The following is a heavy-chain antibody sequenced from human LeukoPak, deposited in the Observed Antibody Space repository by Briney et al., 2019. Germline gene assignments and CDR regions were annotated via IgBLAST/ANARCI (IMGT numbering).Heavy chain of an antibody. CDR2: MNPNSGGT. J-gene: IGHJ6*02. CDR3: ARDSSGYRSYRYGNYYYGMDV. CDR1: GYSFTGYY. D-gene: IGHD3-16*02. Sequence: ASVKVSCKASGYSFTGYYVHWVRQAPGQGLEWMGCMNPNSGGTNYAQKFQGRVTMTRDTSISTAYMELSRLRSDDTAVYYCARDSSGYRSYRYGNYYYGMDVWGQGTTVTVSS. V-gene: IGHV1-2*02.